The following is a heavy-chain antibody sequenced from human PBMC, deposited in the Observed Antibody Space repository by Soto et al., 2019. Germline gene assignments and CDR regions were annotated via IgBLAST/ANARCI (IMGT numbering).Heavy chain of an antibody. J-gene: IGHJ4*02. CDR2: IYYSGST. Sequence: ASQTQPLTYTVSGGYISNYYWSWIRQPPGKGLEWIGYIYYSGSTYYNTSLKSRVTISVDTSRNQFSLIVNSVTAADTAVYYCARRYSSSFDYWGQGTLVTVSS. D-gene: IGHD6-13*01. CDR3: ARRYSSSFDY. CDR1: GGYISNYY. V-gene: IGHV4-59*12.